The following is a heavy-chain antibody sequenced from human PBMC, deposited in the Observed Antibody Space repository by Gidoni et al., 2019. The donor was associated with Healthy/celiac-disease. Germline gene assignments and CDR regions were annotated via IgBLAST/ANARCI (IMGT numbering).Heavy chain of an antibody. CDR2: INSDGSST. CDR1: GFTFSSYW. V-gene: IGHV3-74*01. CDR3: ARGCSSTSCYELSYYYGMDV. J-gene: IGHJ6*02. D-gene: IGHD2-2*01. Sequence: EVQLVESGGGLVQPGGSLRLSCAASGFTFSSYWMHWGRQAPGKGLVWVSRINSDGSSTSYADSVKGRFTISRDNAKNTLYLQMNSLRAEDTAVYYCARGCSSTSCYELSYYYGMDVWGQGTTVTVSS.